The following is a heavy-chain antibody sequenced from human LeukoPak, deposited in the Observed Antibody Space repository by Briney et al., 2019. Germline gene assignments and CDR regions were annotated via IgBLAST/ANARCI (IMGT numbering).Heavy chain of an antibody. Sequence: ASVKVSCKASGYTFTGYYMHWVRQAPGQGLEWMGWINPNSGGTNYAQKFQGRVTMIRDTSISTAYMELSRLRSDDTAVYYCAREPSYCSSTSCYYSTTDYYYMDVWGKGTTVTVSS. D-gene: IGHD2-2*01. CDR2: INPNSGGT. CDR3: AREPSYCSSTSCYYSTTDYYYMDV. CDR1: GYTFTGYY. V-gene: IGHV1-2*02. J-gene: IGHJ6*03.